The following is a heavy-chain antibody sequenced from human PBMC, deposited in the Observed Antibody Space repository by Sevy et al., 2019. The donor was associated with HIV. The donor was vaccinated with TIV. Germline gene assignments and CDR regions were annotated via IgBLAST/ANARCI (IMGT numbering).Heavy chain of an antibody. V-gene: IGHV4-59*12. J-gene: IGHJ4*02. CDR3: ARVARRRELLFPYYFDY. CDR2: IYFSGIT. D-gene: IGHD1-26*01. CDR1: GGSISSYY. Sequence: SETLSLTCTVSGGSISSYYWSWIRQPPGKGLEWIGYIYFSGITHYNPSLTSQVTISVDTSKNQFALKLSSVTAAGTAVYYCARVARRRELLFPYYFDYWGQGTLVTVSS.